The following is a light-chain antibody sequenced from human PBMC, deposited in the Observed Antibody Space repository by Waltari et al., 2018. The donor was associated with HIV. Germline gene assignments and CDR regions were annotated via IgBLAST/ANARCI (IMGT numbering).Light chain of an antibody. V-gene: IGKV3-15*01. Sequence: EVVMAQYPATLSVSPGERAILSCRASQRVSTSLAWYQQKPGQAPRLLSFGTSTRATGVSARFSGSGSGTYFSLTISSLQSEDLAVYYCQQYKNGWTFGQGTKVDIK. J-gene: IGKJ1*01. CDR3: QQYKNGWT. CDR1: QRVSTS. CDR2: GTS.